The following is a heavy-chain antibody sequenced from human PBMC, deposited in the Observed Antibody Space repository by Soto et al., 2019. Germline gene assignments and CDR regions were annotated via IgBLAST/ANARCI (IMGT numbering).Heavy chain of an antibody. Sequence: VQLLESGGGVVQPGRSLRLSCAASGFTFSSYAMHWVRQAPGKGLEWVAVISYDGSNKYYADSVKGRFTISRDNSKNTLYLQMNSLRAEDTAVYYCAREGRPPGDAFDIWGQGTMVTVSS. CDR1: GFTFSSYA. CDR3: AREGRPPGDAFDI. J-gene: IGHJ3*02. CDR2: ISYDGSNK. D-gene: IGHD3-10*01. V-gene: IGHV3-30-3*01.